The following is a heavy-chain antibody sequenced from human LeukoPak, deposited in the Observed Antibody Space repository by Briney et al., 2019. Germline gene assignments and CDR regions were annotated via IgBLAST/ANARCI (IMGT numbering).Heavy chain of an antibody. CDR1: GVTFSSYA. V-gene: IGHV3-23*01. CDR3: AKGLKVTYYDILTGRP. D-gene: IGHD3-9*01. J-gene: IGHJ5*02. Sequence: GGSLRLSCAASGVTFSSYAMSWVRQAPGKGREWVSAISGSGGSTYYADSVKGRFTISRDNSKNTLYLQMNSLRAEDTAVYYCAKGLKVTYYDILTGRPWGQGTLVTVYS. CDR2: ISGSGGST.